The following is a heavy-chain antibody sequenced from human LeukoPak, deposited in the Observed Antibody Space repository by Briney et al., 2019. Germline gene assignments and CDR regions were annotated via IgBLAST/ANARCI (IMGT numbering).Heavy chain of an antibody. J-gene: IGHJ3*02. CDR3: ARVEAAAGNPNAFDI. V-gene: IGHV6-1*01. Sequence: SQTLSLTCAISGDSVSSDSAAWNWIRQSPSRGLEWLGRTYYRSKWYNDYAVSVKSRITNNPDTSKNQFSLQLNSVTPEDTAVYYCARVEAAAGNPNAFDIWGQGTMVTVSS. CDR1: GDSVSSDSAA. D-gene: IGHD6-13*01. CDR2: TYYRSKWYN.